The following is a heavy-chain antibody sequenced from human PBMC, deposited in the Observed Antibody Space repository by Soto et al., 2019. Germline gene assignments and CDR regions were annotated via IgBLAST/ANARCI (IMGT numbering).Heavy chain of an antibody. Sequence: GGSLRLSCAASGFTFSSYWMHWVRQAPGKGLVWVSRINSDGSSTSYADSVKGRFTISRDNAKNTLYLQMNSLRAEDTAVYYCARDPQYATIFGVVRDYYYYGMEVWGQGTTVTVSS. V-gene: IGHV3-74*01. D-gene: IGHD3-3*01. CDR3: ARDPQYATIFGVVRDYYYYGMEV. CDR2: INSDGSST. J-gene: IGHJ6*01. CDR1: GFTFSSYW.